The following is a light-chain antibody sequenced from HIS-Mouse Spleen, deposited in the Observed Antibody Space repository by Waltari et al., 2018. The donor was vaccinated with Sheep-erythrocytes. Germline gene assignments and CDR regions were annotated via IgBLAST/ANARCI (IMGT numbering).Light chain of an antibody. CDR3: CSYAGSYNHV. V-gene: IGLV2-11*01. Sequence: QSALTQPRSVSGSPGQSVTISCTGTSSDVGGYNYVSWYQQNPGKAPKLMIYDVSKRPSGDPDRFSGSKSGYTASLTISGLQAEDEADYYCCSYAGSYNHVFATGTKVTVL. J-gene: IGLJ1*01. CDR1: SSDVGGYNY. CDR2: DVS.